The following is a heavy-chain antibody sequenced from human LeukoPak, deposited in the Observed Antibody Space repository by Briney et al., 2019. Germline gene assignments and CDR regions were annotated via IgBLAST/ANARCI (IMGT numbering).Heavy chain of an antibody. CDR2: ISTYNGNT. CDR1: GYTFNNYG. J-gene: IGHJ3*02. Sequence: ASVKVSCKASGYTFNNYGITWVRQAPGQGLECMGWISTYNGNTNYAQKLQGRVTMTTDTSTSTAYMELRSLRSDDTAVYYCARGVGNEGLTIWGQGTLVTVSS. D-gene: IGHD1-26*01. CDR3: ARGVGNEGLTI. V-gene: IGHV1-18*01.